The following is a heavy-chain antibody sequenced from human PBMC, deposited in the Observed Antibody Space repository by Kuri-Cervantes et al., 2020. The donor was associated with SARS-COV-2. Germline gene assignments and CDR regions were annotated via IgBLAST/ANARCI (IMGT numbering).Heavy chain of an antibody. D-gene: IGHD6-13*01. CDR2: INPNSGGT. J-gene: IGHJ2*01. Sequence: ASVKVSCKASGGTFSSYAISWVRQAPGQGLEWMGWINPNSGGTNYAQKFQGRVTMTRDTSTSSAYMELSSLKSDDAAVYYCARGTYSSSFVSNWYFDLWGRGTLVTVSS. CDR3: ARGTYSSSFVSNWYFDL. CDR1: GGTFSSYA. V-gene: IGHV1-2*02.